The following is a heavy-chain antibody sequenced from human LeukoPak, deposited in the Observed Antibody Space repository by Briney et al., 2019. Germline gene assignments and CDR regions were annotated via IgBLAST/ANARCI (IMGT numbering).Heavy chain of an antibody. Sequence: SETLSLTCTVSGGSISSYYWSWIRQPPGKGLEWIGYIYYSGSTNYNPSLKSRVTISVDTSKNQFSLKLSSVTAADTAVYYCARDRSLGEQLEFDYWGQGTLVTVTS. CDR1: GGSISSYY. J-gene: IGHJ4*02. V-gene: IGHV4-59*01. CDR3: ARDRSLGEQLEFDY. D-gene: IGHD6-13*01. CDR2: IYYSGST.